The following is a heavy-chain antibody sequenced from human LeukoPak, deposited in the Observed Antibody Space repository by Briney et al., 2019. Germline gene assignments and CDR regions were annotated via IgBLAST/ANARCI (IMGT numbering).Heavy chain of an antibody. CDR1: GGTFSTSA. CDR3: ARGSGDYVWGSYGPIHLDS. V-gene: IGHV1-69*01. J-gene: IGHJ4*02. D-gene: IGHD3-16*01. Sequence: SVKVSCKTSGGTFSTSAIGWVRQAPGQGLEWMGGIIPMFGTADYAQKFQGRVTITADESTTTAYMDLSSLRSEDTAVYYCARGSGDYVWGSYGPIHLDSWGQGTLVTVSS. CDR2: IIPMFGTA.